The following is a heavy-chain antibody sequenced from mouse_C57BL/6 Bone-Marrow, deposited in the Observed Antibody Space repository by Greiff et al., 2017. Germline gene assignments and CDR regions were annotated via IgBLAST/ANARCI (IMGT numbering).Heavy chain of an antibody. D-gene: IGHD1-1*01. CDR1: GYTFTSYW. CDR2: IDPSDSYT. Sequence: QVQLQQSGAELVMPGASVKLSCKASGYTFTSYWMHWVKQRPGQGLEWIGEIDPSDSYTNYNQKFKGKSTLTVDKSSSTAYMQLSSLTSEDSAVYSCASPFYGSSLDYWGQGTTLTVSS. J-gene: IGHJ2*01. CDR3: ASPFYGSSLDY. V-gene: IGHV1-69*01.